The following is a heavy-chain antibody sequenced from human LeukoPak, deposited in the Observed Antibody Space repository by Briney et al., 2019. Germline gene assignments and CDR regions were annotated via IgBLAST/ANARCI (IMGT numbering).Heavy chain of an antibody. J-gene: IGHJ4*02. D-gene: IGHD1-26*01. Sequence: GGSLRLSCTASGFTFSSYALSWVRQAPARGLEWVSSISASGDSTYYADPVRGRFTISRDNSKNTLDLQMNSLRGEDTAVYYCARELRVAGPTTGFDYWGQGTLVTVSS. CDR1: GFTFSSYA. V-gene: IGHV3-23*01. CDR2: ISASGDST. CDR3: ARELRVAGPTTGFDY.